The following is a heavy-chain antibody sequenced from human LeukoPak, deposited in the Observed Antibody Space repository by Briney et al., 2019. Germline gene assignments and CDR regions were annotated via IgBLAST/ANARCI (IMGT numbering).Heavy chain of an antibody. Sequence: SRRPAWAVAALSSDDFGMRWDSQVPGDLLGWDSCILSNVARTVYGDSVAGPFSISRDNAKNSLYLQMNSLRAEDTALYYCARVGGLGQWLVRHNYYYYYMDVWGKGTTVTVSS. CDR3: ARVGGLGQWLVRHNYYYYYMDV. D-gene: IGHD6-19*01. CDR1: ALSSDDFG. V-gene: IGHV3-20*04. CDR2: ILSNVART. J-gene: IGHJ6*03.